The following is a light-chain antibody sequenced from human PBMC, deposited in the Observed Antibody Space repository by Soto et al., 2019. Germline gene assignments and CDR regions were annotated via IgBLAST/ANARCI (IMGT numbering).Light chain of an antibody. V-gene: IGLV1-40*01. Sequence: QSVLTQPPSVSGAPGQRVTISCTGSGSNMGAGYDVHWYQHRPGTAPKLLVFGDSHRPSGVPDRFSGAKSGTSASLAITWLQAEDEGEYYCQSYDSTLDARYVFGTGTKLTVL. J-gene: IGLJ1*01. CDR1: GSNMGAGYD. CDR2: GDS. CDR3: QSYDSTLDARYV.